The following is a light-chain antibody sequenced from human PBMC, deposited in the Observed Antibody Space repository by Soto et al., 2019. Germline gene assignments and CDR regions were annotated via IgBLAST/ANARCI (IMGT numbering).Light chain of an antibody. Sequence: EIVLTQSPGTLSLSPGERATLSCRASQSVSSSYLAGYQQTPGQAPKVLIHGASSRATGIPDRFSGSGSGTDFTLTISRLEPEDFAVYYCQQYGYPPITFGQGTRLEIK. V-gene: IGKV3-20*01. CDR3: QQYGYPPIT. J-gene: IGKJ5*01. CDR2: GAS. CDR1: QSVSSSY.